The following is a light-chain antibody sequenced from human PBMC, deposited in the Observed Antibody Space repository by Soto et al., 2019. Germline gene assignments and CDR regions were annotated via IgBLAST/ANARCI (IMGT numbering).Light chain of an antibody. CDR1: SSDVGGYNY. V-gene: IGLV2-14*01. CDR2: EVS. J-gene: IGLJ1*01. Sequence: QSVLTQPASVSRSPGQSITIPCTGTSSDVGGYNYVSWYQQHPGKAPKLIIYEVSNRPSGVSNRFSGSKSGDTASLTISGLHAEDEADYFCSSYTSTTTLYVFGTGTKVTVL. CDR3: SSYTSTTTLYV.